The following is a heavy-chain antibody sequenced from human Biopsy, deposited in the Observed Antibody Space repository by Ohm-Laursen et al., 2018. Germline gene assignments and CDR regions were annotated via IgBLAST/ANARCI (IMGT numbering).Heavy chain of an antibody. V-gene: IGHV3-11*01. CDR3: ARELGNGMDV. CDR2: ITNTGRTV. J-gene: IGHJ6*02. CDR1: GFTFSDYY. Sequence: LSLTCAVSGFTFSDYYMNWIRQAPGKGLEWVSFITNTGRTVYADSVKGRFTISRDNADNSLHLQMKSLRAEDTAVYYCARELGNGMDVWGQGTPVTVSS.